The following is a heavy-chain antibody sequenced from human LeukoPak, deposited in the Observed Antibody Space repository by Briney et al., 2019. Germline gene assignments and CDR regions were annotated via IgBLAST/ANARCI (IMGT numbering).Heavy chain of an antibody. V-gene: IGHV4-34*01. CDR1: GGSFSGYY. CDR2: INHSGST. D-gene: IGHD3-9*01. CDR3: ARVDGPRRHYFDY. Sequence: SETLSLTCAVYGGSFSGYYWSWIRQPPGKGLEWIGEINHSGSTNYNPSLKSRVTISVDTSKNQFSLKLSSVTAADTAVYYCARVDGPRRHYFDYWGQGTLVTVSS. J-gene: IGHJ4*02.